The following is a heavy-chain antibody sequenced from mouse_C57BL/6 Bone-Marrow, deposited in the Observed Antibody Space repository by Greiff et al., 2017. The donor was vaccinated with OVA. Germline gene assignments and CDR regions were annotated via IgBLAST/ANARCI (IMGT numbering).Heavy chain of an antibody. CDR3: ARGRDGYYSFAY. CDR1: GYTFTDYY. V-gene: IGHV1-19*01. CDR2: INPYNGGT. J-gene: IGHJ3*01. D-gene: IGHD2-3*01. Sequence: VQLQQSGPVLVKPGASVKMSCKASGYTFTDYYMNWVKQSHGKSLEWIGVINPYNGGTSYNQKFKGKATLTVDKSSSTAYMELNSLTSEDSAVYYCARGRDGYYSFAYWGQGTLVTVSA.